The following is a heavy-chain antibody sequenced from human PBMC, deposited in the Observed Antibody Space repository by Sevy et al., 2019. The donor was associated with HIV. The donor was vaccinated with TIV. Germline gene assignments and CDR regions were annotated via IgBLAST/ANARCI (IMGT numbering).Heavy chain of an antibody. CDR2: IKQDGSEK. CDR3: ARGLNYDFWSGYPYYFDY. D-gene: IGHD3-3*01. Sequence: GGSLRLSCAASGFTFSSYWMSWVRQAPGKGLEWVANIKQDGSEKYYVDSVKGRFTISRDNAKNSLSLQMNSLRAEDTAVYYCARGLNYDFWSGYPYYFDYWGQGTLVTVSS. V-gene: IGHV3-7*01. J-gene: IGHJ4*02. CDR1: GFTFSSYW.